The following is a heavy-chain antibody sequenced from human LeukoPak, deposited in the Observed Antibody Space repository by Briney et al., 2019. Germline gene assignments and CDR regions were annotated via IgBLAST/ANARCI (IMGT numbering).Heavy chain of an antibody. CDR1: GFSLSTSGMC. CDR2: IDRDDDK. CDR3: AQTYYYDSSGYHFDY. Sequence: SGHALVKPTQTLTLTCTFSGFSLSTSGMCVSWIRQPPGKALEWLARIDRDDDKYYTTSLKTRLTISKDTSKNQVVLTMTNMDPVDTATYYCAQTYYYDSSGYHFDYWGQGTLVTVSS. V-gene: IGHV2-70*11. D-gene: IGHD3-22*01. J-gene: IGHJ4*02.